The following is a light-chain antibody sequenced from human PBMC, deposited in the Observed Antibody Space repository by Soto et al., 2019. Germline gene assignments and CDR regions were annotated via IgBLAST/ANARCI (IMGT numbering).Light chain of an antibody. J-gene: IGKJ1*01. CDR3: QQSYSTPRT. CDR1: QSISSY. Sequence: DLQMTQSPSSLSASVGDRVTITCRASQSISSYLNWYHQEPGKAPKLLIYAASSLQSGVPSRFSGSGSGTDFTLTISNLQPEDFATYYCQQSYSTPRTFGQGTKVEIK. V-gene: IGKV1-39*01. CDR2: AAS.